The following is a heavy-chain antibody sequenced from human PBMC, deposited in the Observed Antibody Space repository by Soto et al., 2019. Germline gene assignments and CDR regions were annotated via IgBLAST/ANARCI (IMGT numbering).Heavy chain of an antibody. D-gene: IGHD1-26*01. CDR1: GGSISTYY. V-gene: IGHV4-59*01. J-gene: IGHJ4*02. Sequence: QVQLQESGPGLVKPSETLSLTCTVSGGSISTYYWSWIRQPPGKGLEWIGYVYYRGTTNYNPSLKSRATISVDSSKNQVSLKLNSVTAADRAVYYCAREHRWEISGDSFYDSWGQGTLVTVSS. CDR2: VYYRGTT. CDR3: AREHRWEISGDSFYDS.